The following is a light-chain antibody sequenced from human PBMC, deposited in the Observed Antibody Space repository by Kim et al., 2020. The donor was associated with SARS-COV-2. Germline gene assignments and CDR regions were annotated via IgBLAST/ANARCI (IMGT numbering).Light chain of an antibody. CDR3: QQYGGSRWT. CDR2: GAS. CDR1: HSVSSSY. J-gene: IGKJ1*01. V-gene: IGKV3-20*01. Sequence: SPGERAPPACRASHSVSSSYLAWYQQKPGQAPRLLIYGASSRATGIPDRFSGSGSGTDFTLTISRLEPEDFAVYYCQQYGGSRWTFGQGTKVDIK.